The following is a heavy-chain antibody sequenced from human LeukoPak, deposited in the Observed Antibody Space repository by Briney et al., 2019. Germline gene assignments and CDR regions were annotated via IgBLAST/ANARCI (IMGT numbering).Heavy chain of an antibody. CDR1: GGSISSSSYY. CDR2: IYYSGST. CDR3: ARDPVLREGFDY. V-gene: IGHV4-39*07. J-gene: IGHJ4*02. D-gene: IGHD4/OR15-4a*01. Sequence: SETLSLTCTVSGGSISSSSYYWGWIRQPPGKGLEWIGSIYYSGSTYYNPSLKSRVTISVDTSKNQFSLKLSSVTAADTAVYYCARDPVLREGFDYWGQGTLVTVPS.